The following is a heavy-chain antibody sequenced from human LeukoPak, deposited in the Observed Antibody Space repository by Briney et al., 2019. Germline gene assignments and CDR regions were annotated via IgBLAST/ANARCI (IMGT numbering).Heavy chain of an antibody. D-gene: IGHD5-12*01. CDR1: GVTLSSYG. CDR2: IRSDGSNR. J-gene: IGHJ3*02. V-gene: IGHV3-30*02. CDR3: RGLSPRGDALDI. Sequence: GGSLRLSCAASGVTLSSYGMHWVRQTPGKGLEWVAFIRSDGSNRHHADSVKGRFTISRDNSKNTLYLQMNSLRAEDTAVYYCRGLSPRGDALDIWGQGTMVTVSS.